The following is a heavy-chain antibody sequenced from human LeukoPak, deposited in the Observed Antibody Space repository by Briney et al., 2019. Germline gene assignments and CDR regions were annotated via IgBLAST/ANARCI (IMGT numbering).Heavy chain of an antibody. Sequence: SETLSLTCTVSGGSISSHYWSWIRQPAGKGLEWIGHMYISGSTDYNPSLKSRVTMSVETSKNQFSLKLISVTAADTAVYYCAREVRTGYWPHVHYYYYMDAWGKGTTVTVSS. CDR1: GGSISSHY. D-gene: IGHD3/OR15-3a*01. CDR2: MYISGST. V-gene: IGHV4-4*07. CDR3: AREVRTGYWPHVHYYYYMDA. J-gene: IGHJ6*03.